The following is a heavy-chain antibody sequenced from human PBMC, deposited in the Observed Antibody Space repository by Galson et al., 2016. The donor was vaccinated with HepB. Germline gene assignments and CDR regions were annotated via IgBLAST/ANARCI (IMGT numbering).Heavy chain of an antibody. CDR3: AKGGDYDN. D-gene: IGHD3-16*01. Sequence: SLRLSCAASGFTFSSSSVSWVRQAPGKGLEWVAAIDGRDDTTYYADSVKGHFSISRDSSKNTLYLQMNTLRVEDTAVYYCAKGGDYDNWGQGTLVTVSS. V-gene: IGHV3-23*01. CDR2: IDGRDDTT. CDR1: GFTFSSSS. J-gene: IGHJ4*02.